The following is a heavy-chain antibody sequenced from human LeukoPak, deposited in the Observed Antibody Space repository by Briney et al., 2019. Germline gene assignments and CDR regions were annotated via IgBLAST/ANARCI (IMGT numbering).Heavy chain of an antibody. Sequence: PGGSLRLSCAASGFTFSDYYMSWIRQAPGKGLEWVSYISSSDTYTNYADSVKGRFTISRDNAKNSLYLQMNSLRAEDTAVYYCARLGWFGGYCSTSNCPHWGQGTLVTVSS. CDR1: GFTFSDYY. CDR2: ISSSDTYT. CDR3: ARLGWFGGYCSTSNCPH. D-gene: IGHD3-16*01. J-gene: IGHJ4*02. V-gene: IGHV3-11*03.